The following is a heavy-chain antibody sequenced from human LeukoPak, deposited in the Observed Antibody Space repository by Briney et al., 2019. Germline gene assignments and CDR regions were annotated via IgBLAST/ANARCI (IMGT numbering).Heavy chain of an antibody. D-gene: IGHD2-21*01. CDR3: ARIPPGGGYSHRDY. J-gene: IGHJ4*02. CDR2: INHSGST. CDR1: GGSFSGYY. V-gene: IGHV4-34*01. Sequence: SETLSLTCAVYGGSFSGYYWSWIRQPPGKGLEWIGEINHSGSTNYNPSLKSRVTTSVDTSKNQFSLKLSSVTAADTAVYYCARIPPGGGYSHRDYWGQGTLVTVSS.